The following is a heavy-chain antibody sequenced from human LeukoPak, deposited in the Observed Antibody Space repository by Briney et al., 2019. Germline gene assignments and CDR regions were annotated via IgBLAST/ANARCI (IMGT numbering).Heavy chain of an antibody. J-gene: IGHJ6*04. Sequence: HPGGSLRLSCTFSGFTFTDFWMKWVRQAPGKGLEWVASINNDGSGKYSVDSVRDRVTISRDNAKNSLHLQINSLRVEDTAIYYCVRDDGDVWGKGTTVTVSS. CDR1: GFTFTDFW. V-gene: IGHV3-7*03. CDR3: VRDDGDV. CDR2: INNDGSGK.